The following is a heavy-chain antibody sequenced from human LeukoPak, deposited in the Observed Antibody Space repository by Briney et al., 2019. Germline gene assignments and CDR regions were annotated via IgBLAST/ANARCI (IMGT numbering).Heavy chain of an antibody. Sequence: ASVKVSCKASGYTFTSYGISWVRQAPGQGLEWMGWISAYNGNTNYAQNLHGRVTMTTDTSTSTAYMELRSLRSDDTAVYYCARAYCGGDCYSYHGPQMMKNWYFDLWGRGTLVTVSS. CDR2: ISAYNGNT. D-gene: IGHD2-21*02. V-gene: IGHV1-18*01. J-gene: IGHJ2*01. CDR3: ARAYCGGDCYSYHGPQMMKNWYFDL. CDR1: GYTFTSYG.